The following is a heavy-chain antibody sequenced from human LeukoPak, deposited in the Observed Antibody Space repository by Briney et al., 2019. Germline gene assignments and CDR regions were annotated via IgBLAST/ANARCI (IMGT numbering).Heavy chain of an antibody. Sequence: SETLSLTCTVSGGAISSYYWTWFRQPPGKGLEWIGYIYYTGSTNYNSSLDSRVTISVDMSKNQVSLNLKYVTAADTAVYYCARVYGSGYDFRGAFDIWGQGTMVTVSS. J-gene: IGHJ3*02. CDR2: IYYTGST. V-gene: IGHV4-59*01. D-gene: IGHD5-12*01. CDR1: GGAISSYY. CDR3: ARVYGSGYDFRGAFDI.